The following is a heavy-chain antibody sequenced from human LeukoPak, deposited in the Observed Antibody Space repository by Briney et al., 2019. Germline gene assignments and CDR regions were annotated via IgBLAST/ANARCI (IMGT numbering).Heavy chain of an antibody. CDR1: GGSFSGYY. Sequence: SETLSLTCAVYGGSFSGYYWSWIRQPPGKGLEWIGEINHSGSTNYNPSLKSRVTISVDTSKNQFSLKLSSVTAADTAVYYCAIPAPNSSSCPRTPFDYWGQGTLVTVSS. D-gene: IGHD6-13*01. CDR2: INHSGST. V-gene: IGHV4-34*01. J-gene: IGHJ4*02. CDR3: AIPAPNSSSCPRTPFDY.